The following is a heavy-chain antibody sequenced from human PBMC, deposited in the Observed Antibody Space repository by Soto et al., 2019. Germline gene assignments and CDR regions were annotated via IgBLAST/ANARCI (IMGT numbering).Heavy chain of an antibody. J-gene: IGHJ4*02. V-gene: IGHV1-18*01. Sequence: ASVKVSCKTSGYSFPSYGIGWVRQAPGQGLEWMGWISAYNGDTRSAHKLQDRLTMTTDTSTSTAYMELSSLRSDDTAVYYCARDLFYYGSGNYYPFDYWGQGTLVTVSS. CDR3: ARDLFYYGSGNYYPFDY. CDR2: ISAYNGDT. D-gene: IGHD3-10*01. CDR1: GYSFPSYG.